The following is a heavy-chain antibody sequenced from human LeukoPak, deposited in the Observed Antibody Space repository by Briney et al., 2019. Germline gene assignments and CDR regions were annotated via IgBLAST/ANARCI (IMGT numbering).Heavy chain of an antibody. CDR3: ARAAVYYGSGRYDAFDI. CDR1: GYSFTSYW. Sequence: KTGESLKISCKGSGYSFTSYWIGWVRQMPGKGLEWMGIIYPGDSDTRYSPSFQGQVTISADKSISTAYLQWSSLKASDTAMYYCARAAVYYGSGRYDAFDIRGQGTMVTVSS. V-gene: IGHV5-51*01. J-gene: IGHJ3*02. D-gene: IGHD3-10*01. CDR2: IYPGDSDT.